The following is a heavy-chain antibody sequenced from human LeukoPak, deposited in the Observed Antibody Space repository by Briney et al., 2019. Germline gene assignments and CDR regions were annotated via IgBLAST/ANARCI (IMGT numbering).Heavy chain of an antibody. CDR3: ARRRRLKNPGGDAFDI. CDR1: GDSINNYY. CDR2: IYYSGST. D-gene: IGHD2/OR15-2a*01. J-gene: IGHJ3*02. V-gene: IGHV4-59*08. Sequence: SETLSLTCSVSGDSINNYYWNWIRQPPGKGLEWIGYIYYSGSTRYNPSLQSRVTMSIGTSKTQFSLKLDSVTAEDTAVYYCARRRRLKNPGGDAFDIWGQGTVVNVSS.